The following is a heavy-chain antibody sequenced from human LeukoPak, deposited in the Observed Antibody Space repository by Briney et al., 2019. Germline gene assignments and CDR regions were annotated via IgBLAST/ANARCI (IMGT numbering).Heavy chain of an antibody. Sequence: GGSLRLSCAVSGFIFSDYYMSWIRQAPGKGLEWVSYISSRSSDTNYADSVKDRFTISRDNARNSVYLQMNSLRAEDTAVYYCARDWSYFDYWGRGTPVTVSS. CDR1: GFIFSDYY. CDR3: ARDWSYFDY. V-gene: IGHV3-11*05. J-gene: IGHJ4*02. CDR2: ISSRSSDT.